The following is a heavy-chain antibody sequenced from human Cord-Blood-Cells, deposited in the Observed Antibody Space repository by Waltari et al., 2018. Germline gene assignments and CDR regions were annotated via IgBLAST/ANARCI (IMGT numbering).Heavy chain of an antibody. CDR2: ISGRGVST. CDR3: AKVLVLRFLEWLSDDAFAI. CDR1: GFTFSDYA. Sequence: EVQLLESGGGLVQPGGSLRLSCAASGFTFSDYAMNWVRQALGKGLEWVSVISGRGVSTSHADSVKRRFTNCSDMSKNTLYRQMNSLRAEDTTVYCSAKVLVLRFLEWLSDDAFAIWSEGTMITDSS. J-gene: IGHJ3*02. D-gene: IGHD3-3*01. V-gene: IGHV3-23*01.